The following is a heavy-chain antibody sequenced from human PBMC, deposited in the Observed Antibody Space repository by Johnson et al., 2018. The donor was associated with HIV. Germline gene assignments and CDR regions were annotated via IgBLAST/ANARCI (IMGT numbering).Heavy chain of an antibody. Sequence: QVQLVESGGNLVKPGGSLRLSCAASGFTFSDYYMSWIRQAPGKGLEWLSYISSSGSTIYYADSVKGRFTISRDNAKNSLYLQMNSLRAEETAVYYCASGWGIVVSDAFDIWGQGTMVTVSS. V-gene: IGHV3-11*04. CDR3: ASGWGIVVSDAFDI. D-gene: IGHD6-19*01. J-gene: IGHJ3*02. CDR2: ISSSGSTI. CDR1: GFTFSDYY.